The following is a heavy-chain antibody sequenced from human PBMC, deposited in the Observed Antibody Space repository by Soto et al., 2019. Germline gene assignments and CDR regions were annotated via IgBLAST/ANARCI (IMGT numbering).Heavy chain of an antibody. V-gene: IGHV5-51*01. D-gene: IGHD3-9*01. Sequence: GESLKISCKGSGYSFSSYYIGWVRQMPGKGLEWMGIIYPGDSDTRYSPYFQGQVTISADKSIRTAYLQWSSLKASDTAIYYCAWGDYDILTGDFKSYYGMDVWGQGTTVTVSS. CDR1: GYSFSSYY. CDR2: IYPGDSDT. J-gene: IGHJ6*02. CDR3: AWGDYDILTGDFKSYYGMDV.